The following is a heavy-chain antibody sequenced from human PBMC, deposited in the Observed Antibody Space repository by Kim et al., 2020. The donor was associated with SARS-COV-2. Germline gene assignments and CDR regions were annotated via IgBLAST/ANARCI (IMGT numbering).Heavy chain of an antibody. J-gene: IGHJ4*02. CDR2: ISGSGGST. CDR3: AKDSSGYYNDY. D-gene: IGHD3-22*01. CDR1: GFTFSGYA. Sequence: GGSLRLSCAASGFTFSGYAMSWVRQAPGKGLEWVSAISGSGGSTFYADSVKGRFTISRDNSKNTVYLQMNSLRAEDTAVYYCAKDSSGYYNDYWGQGTLVTVSS. V-gene: IGHV3-23*01.